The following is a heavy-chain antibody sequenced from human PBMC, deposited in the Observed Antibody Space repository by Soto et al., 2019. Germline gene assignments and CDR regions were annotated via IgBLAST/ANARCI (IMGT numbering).Heavy chain of an antibody. J-gene: IGHJ6*02. D-gene: IGHD2-21*01. Sequence: PSPTLSLTCVISGDSVSSSSVAWNWVRQSPSRGLEWLVMTYYRSRWYSDFAVCVRGRIVINADTSKNQFSLQLNSVTPEDTAVYFCARSEADSDYHYPGLDVWGQATTVTVSS. V-gene: IGHV6-1*01. CDR3: ARSEADSDYHYPGLDV. CDR1: GDSVSSSSVA. CDR2: TYYRSRWYS.